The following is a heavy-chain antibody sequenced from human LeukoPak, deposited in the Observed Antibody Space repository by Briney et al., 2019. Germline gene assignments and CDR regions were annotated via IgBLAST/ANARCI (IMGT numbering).Heavy chain of an antibody. CDR3: ARDREYCGGDCYSDYYYGMDV. J-gene: IGHJ6*04. V-gene: IGHV3-33*01. Sequence: GGSLRLSCAASGFTFSSYGMHWVRQAPGKGLEWVAVIWYDGSNKYYADSVKGRFTISRDNSKKTLYLQMNSLRAEDTAVYYCARDREYCGGDCYSDYYYGMDVWGKGTTVTVSS. D-gene: IGHD2-21*02. CDR1: GFTFSSYG. CDR2: IWYDGSNK.